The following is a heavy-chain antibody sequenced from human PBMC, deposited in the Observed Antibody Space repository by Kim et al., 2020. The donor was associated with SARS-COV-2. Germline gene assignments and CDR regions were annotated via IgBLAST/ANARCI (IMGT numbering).Heavy chain of an antibody. CDR3: ATSNDFWNGYSNYYFDS. J-gene: IGHJ4*02. CDR1: GFTFSSYS. D-gene: IGHD3-3*01. CDR2: ISSSGTYM. Sequence: GGSLRLSCSASGFTFSSYSMNWVRQAPGKGLEWVSCISSSGTYMYYADSVKGRFTISRDNAKNSLFLQMNGLRAEDTAVYYCATSNDFWNGYSNYYFDSWGRGTLVTVSS. V-gene: IGHV3-21*01.